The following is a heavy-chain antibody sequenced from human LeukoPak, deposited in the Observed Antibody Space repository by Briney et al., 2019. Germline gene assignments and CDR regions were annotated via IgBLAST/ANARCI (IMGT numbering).Heavy chain of an antibody. CDR3: ARSVIAARTLVA. D-gene: IGHD6-6*01. CDR2: IYTSGST. V-gene: IGHV4-61*02. J-gene: IGHJ5*02. CDR1: GGSHSSRSYY. Sequence: SETLPLPCTVSGGSHSSRSYYRRWLQPPAGRGLEWIGRIYTSGSTNYHPPLTRRATLSVDTSKHQSSLQPTSVTAANTAVYYCARSVIAARTLVAWGQGTLVTVSS.